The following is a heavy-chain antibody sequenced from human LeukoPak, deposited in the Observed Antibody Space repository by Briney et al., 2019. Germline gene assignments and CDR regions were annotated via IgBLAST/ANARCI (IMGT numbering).Heavy chain of an antibody. V-gene: IGHV4-30-4*01. D-gene: IGHD3-9*01. CDR3: ARLIRILTGYYPDY. CDR2: IYYSGST. Sequence: PSETLSLTCTVFGGSISSGDYYWSWIRQPPGKGLEWIGYIYYSGSTYYNPSLKSRLTISLDTSKNQFSLKMSSVTAADTAVYYCARLIRILTGYYPDYWGQGTLVTVSS. J-gene: IGHJ4*02. CDR1: GGSISSGDYY.